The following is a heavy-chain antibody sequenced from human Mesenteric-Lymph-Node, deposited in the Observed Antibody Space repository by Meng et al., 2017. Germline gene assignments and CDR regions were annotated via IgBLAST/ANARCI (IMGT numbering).Heavy chain of an antibody. CDR2: IYYSGST. Sequence: HVYVQESGPGLLKPSDTLSLTCAVSGYSISSTNWWGWIRQPPGKGLEWIGYIYYSGSTSYNPSLKSRVTMSVDTSKNQFSLNLNSVTAVDTAVYYCARNVPGTSAYYDWGQGTLVTVSS. D-gene: IGHD3-22*01. V-gene: IGHV4-28*01. J-gene: IGHJ4*02. CDR1: GYSISSTNW. CDR3: ARNVPGTSAYYD.